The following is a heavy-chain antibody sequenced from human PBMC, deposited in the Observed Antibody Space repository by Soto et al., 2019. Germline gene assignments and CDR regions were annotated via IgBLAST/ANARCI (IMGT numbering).Heavy chain of an antibody. V-gene: IGHV3-33*01. CDR2: IWYDGRNK. CDR1: GFTFSGHA. CDR3: ARDGQGLSPYALDV. J-gene: IGHJ6*02. Sequence: QVQLVESGGGVAQPGRSLRLSCTVSGFTFSGHAMHWVRQAPGKGLEGVTQIWYDGRNKYYAESVKGRFTISRDNSKNTLYLQMNSLRVEDTAVYYCARDGQGLSPYALDVWGQGTSVTVSS. D-gene: IGHD6-19*01.